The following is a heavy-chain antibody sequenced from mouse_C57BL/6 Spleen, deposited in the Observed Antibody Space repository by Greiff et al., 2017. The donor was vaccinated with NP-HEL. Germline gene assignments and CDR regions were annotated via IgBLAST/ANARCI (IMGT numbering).Heavy chain of an antibody. J-gene: IGHJ4*01. D-gene: IGHD1-1*01. V-gene: IGHV5-16*01. CDR3: ARDGYYYGSSFLMDY. Sequence: EVMLVESEGGLVQPGSSMKLSCTASGFTFSDYYMAWVRQVPEKGLEWVANINYDGSSTYYLDSLKSRFIISRDNAKNILYLQMSSLKSEDTATYYCARDGYYYGSSFLMDYWGQGTSVTVSS. CDR2: INYDGSST. CDR1: GFTFSDYY.